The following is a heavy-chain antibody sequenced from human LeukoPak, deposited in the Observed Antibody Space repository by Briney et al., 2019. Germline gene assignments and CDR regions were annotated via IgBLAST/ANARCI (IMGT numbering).Heavy chain of an antibody. V-gene: IGHV3-53*01. Sequence: GGSLRLSCAASGFTVSRNYMSWVRQAPGKGLEWVSVTFSGGDTDYADSVKGRFAISRDNSKNTLYLQMNRLRAEDTGVYYCAGAGPIDYWGQGTLVTVSS. J-gene: IGHJ4*02. CDR3: AGAGPIDY. CDR1: GFTVSRNY. CDR2: TFSGGDT.